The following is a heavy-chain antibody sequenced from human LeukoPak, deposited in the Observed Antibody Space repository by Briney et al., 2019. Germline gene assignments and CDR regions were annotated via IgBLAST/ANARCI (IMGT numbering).Heavy chain of an antibody. J-gene: IGHJ4*02. CDR2: IYHSGST. D-gene: IGHD5-18*01. CDR1: GYSISSDYY. Sequence: SETLSLTCTVSGYSISSDYYWGWIRQPPGKGLKWIGTIYHSGSTYYNPSLNSRLTISVDTSKNQFSLELSSVTAADTAVYYCASLNYNYGRIFDFWGQGTLLTVSS. CDR3: ASLNYNYGRIFDF. V-gene: IGHV4-38-2*02.